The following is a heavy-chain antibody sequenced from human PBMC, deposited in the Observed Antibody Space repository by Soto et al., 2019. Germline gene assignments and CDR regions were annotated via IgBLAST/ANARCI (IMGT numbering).Heavy chain of an antibody. J-gene: IGHJ4*02. Sequence: EVQLLNSGGGLVQPGGSLRLSCAASGFTFSNYDMNWVRQAPGKGLEWVSAISGRGSSTYYADSVKGRFTISRDASKNTAYLQMNSLRAADTAVYYCAKGSIVAGAIRYDLDYWGQGTLVTVSS. CDR2: ISGRGSST. CDR3: AKGSIVAGAIRYDLDY. D-gene: IGHD2-2*01. CDR1: GFTFSNYD. V-gene: IGHV3-23*01.